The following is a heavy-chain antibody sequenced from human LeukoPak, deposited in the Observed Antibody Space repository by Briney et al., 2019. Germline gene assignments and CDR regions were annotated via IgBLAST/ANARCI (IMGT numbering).Heavy chain of an antibody. CDR3: ARVSSTSYYFDY. Sequence: GGSLRLSCAASGFTFSSYWLSWVRQAPGKGLEWVANIKLDGCEKYYVDSVKGRFTISRDNAKNSLYLQMNSLRAEDTAVYYCARVSSTSYYFDYWGQGTLVTVSS. J-gene: IGHJ4*02. CDR2: IKLDGCEK. V-gene: IGHV3-7*04. D-gene: IGHD6-6*01. CDR1: GFTFSSYW.